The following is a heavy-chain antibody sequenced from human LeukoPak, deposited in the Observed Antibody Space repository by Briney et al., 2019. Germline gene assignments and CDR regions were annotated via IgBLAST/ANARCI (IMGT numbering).Heavy chain of an antibody. D-gene: IGHD2-2*01. V-gene: IGHV1-2*02. Sequence: GASVKVSCKASGYTFTGYYMHWVRQAPGQGLEWMGWINPNSGGTNYAQKFQGRVTMTRDTSASTAYMELSRLRSDDTAVYYCARDFGAAATYYYYMDVWGKGTTVTVSS. J-gene: IGHJ6*03. CDR1: GYTFTGYY. CDR3: ARDFGAAATYYYYMDV. CDR2: INPNSGGT.